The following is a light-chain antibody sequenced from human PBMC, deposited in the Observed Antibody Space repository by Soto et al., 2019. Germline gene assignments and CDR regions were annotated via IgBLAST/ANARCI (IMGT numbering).Light chain of an antibody. Sequence: EIVMTQSPATLSVSPGERATLSCRASQRVGNDFAWYQQRPGQAPRLLIYGASTRATGIPARFSGSGSGTEFTLTISSLQSEDFATYYCQHYNSYSEAFGQGTKVELK. J-gene: IGKJ1*01. CDR1: QRVGND. CDR3: QHYNSYSEA. CDR2: GAS. V-gene: IGKV3-15*01.